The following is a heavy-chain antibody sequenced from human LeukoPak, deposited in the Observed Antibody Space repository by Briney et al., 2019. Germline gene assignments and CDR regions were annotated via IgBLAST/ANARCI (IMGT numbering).Heavy chain of an antibody. J-gene: IGHJ4*02. D-gene: IGHD3-22*01. V-gene: IGHV1-69*13. CDR2: IIPIFGTA. CDR1: GGTFSSYP. CDR3: ARGYYYDSSGYSLSYFDY. Sequence: SVKVSCKASGGTFSSYPVSWVRQAPGQGLEWMGGIIPIFGTANYAQKFQGRVTITADESTSTAYMELSSLRSEDTAVYYCARGYYYDSSGYSLSYFDYWGQGTLVTVSS.